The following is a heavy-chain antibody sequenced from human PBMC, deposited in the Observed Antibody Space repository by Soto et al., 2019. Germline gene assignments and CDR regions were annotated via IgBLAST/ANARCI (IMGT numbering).Heavy chain of an antibody. J-gene: IGHJ6*02. V-gene: IGHV4-34*12. CDR2: IIHSGST. D-gene: IGHD5-18*01. CDR3: ARVGGYSYHLYGRDA. CDR1: GGAFSGYY. Sequence: QVQLQQWGAGLLKPSETLSLTCAVYGGAFSGYYWRCIRQPPGKGLEWMGEIIHSGSTNYNPCLESLVTLQIDTSKNQISLKLSSVHAADTAVYFCARVGGYSYHLYGRDAWGQWTTLTLSS.